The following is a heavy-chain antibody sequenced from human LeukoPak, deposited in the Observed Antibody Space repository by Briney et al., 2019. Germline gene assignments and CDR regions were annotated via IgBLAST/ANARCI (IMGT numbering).Heavy chain of an antibody. D-gene: IGHD3-10*01. CDR2: INPSGGST. CDR1: GYTFTSYY. Sequence: ASVKVSCKASGYTFTSYYMHWVRQAPGQGLEWMGIINPSGGSTSYAQKLQGRVTMTRDTSTSTVYMELSSLRSEDTAVYYCARDPITMVRGVIIEGFDYWGQGTLVTVSS. J-gene: IGHJ4*02. CDR3: ARDPITMVRGVIIEGFDY. V-gene: IGHV1-46*01.